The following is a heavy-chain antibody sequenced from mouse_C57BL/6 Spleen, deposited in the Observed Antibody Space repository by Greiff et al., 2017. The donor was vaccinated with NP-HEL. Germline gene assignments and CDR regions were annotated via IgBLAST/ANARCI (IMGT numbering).Heavy chain of an antibody. CDR3: ARPHYDYDGTWFAY. J-gene: IGHJ3*01. V-gene: IGHV5-9*01. D-gene: IGHD2-4*01. CDR1: GFTFSSYT. Sequence: EVKLVESGGGLVKPGGSLKLSCAASGFTFSSYTMSWVRQTPEKRLEWVATISGGGGNTYYPDSVKGRFTISRDNAKNTLYLQMSSLRSEDTALYYCARPHYDYDGTWFAYWGQGTLVTVSA. CDR2: ISGGGGNT.